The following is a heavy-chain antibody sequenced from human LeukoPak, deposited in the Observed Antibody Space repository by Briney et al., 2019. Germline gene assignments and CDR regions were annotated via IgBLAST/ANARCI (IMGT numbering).Heavy chain of an antibody. D-gene: IGHD1-26*01. CDR2: MNPNSGNT. CDR1: AYTFTIYN. CDR3: AGDGSYYEGFDY. Sequence: RASAKVSSKPSAYTFTIYNINWVRHTPGPGLGRMGWMNPNSGNTGYAQKFQGRVTITRNTSISTAYMELSSLRSEDTAVYYCAGDGSYYEGFDYWGQGTLVTVSS. J-gene: IGHJ4*02. V-gene: IGHV1-8*01.